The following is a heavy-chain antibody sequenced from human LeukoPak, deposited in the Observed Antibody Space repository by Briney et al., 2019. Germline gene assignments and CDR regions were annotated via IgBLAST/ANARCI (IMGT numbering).Heavy chain of an antibody. CDR3: ARELVYSYGHFDY. D-gene: IGHD5-18*01. CDR1: GGSISSGSYY. CDR2: IYTSGST. J-gene: IGHJ4*02. V-gene: IGHV4-61*02. Sequence: KPSQTLSLTCTVSGGSISSGSYYWSWLRQPAGKGLEWIGRIYTSGSTNYNPSLKSRVTISVDTSKNQFSLKLRSVTAADTAVYYCARELVYSYGHFDYWGQGTLVTVSS.